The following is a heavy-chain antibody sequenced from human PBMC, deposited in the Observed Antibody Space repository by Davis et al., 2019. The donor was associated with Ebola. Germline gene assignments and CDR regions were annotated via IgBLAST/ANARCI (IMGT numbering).Heavy chain of an antibody. D-gene: IGHD3/OR15-3a*01. CDR2: IIPIFGTA. J-gene: IGHJ6*02. CDR1: GGTFSSYA. V-gene: IGHV1-69*13. CDR3: AKDNFLDRQSRYGFGRVYYYYGMDV. Sequence: AASVKVSCKASGGTFSSYAISWVRQAPGQGLEWMGGIIPIFGTANYAQKFQGRVTVPADESTSTAYMELSSLRSGDTALYYCAKDNFLDRQSRYGFGRVYYYYGMDVWGQGTTVTVSS.